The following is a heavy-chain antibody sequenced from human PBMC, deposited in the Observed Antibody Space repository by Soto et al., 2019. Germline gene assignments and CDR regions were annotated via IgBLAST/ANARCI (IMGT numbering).Heavy chain of an antibody. CDR3: ARGRYGDY. V-gene: IGHV1-18*01. CDR2: ISAHNGNT. CDR1: GYTFTSYG. J-gene: IGHJ4*02. D-gene: IGHD1-1*01. Sequence: QVHLVQSGAEVKKPGASVKVSCKGSGYTFTSYGITWVRQAPGQGLEWMGWISAHNGNTDYAQKLQGRVTVTRDTSTSTAYMELRSLSSDDAAVYYCARGRYGDYWGQGALVTVSS.